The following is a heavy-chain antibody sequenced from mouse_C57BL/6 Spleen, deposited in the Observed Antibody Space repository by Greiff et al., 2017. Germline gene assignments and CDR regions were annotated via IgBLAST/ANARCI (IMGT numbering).Heavy chain of an antibody. Sequence: EVKLHQSGPELVKPGASVKISCKASGYTFTDYYMNWVKQSHGKSLEWIGDINPNNGGTSYNQKFKGKATLTVDKSSSTAYMELRSLTSEDSAVYYCARSGNYYGSSVDYWGQGTTLTVSS. D-gene: IGHD1-1*01. CDR1: GYTFTDYY. CDR2: INPNNGGT. V-gene: IGHV1-26*01. J-gene: IGHJ2*01. CDR3: ARSGNYYGSSVDY.